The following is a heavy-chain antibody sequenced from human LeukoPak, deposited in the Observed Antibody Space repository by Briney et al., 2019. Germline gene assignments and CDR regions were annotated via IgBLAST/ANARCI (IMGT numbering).Heavy chain of an antibody. J-gene: IGHJ5*02. V-gene: IGHV1-69*13. Sequence: GASVKFSSKASVGTISCYAISWVRQAPGQGLEWMGGIIPIFGTANYAQKFQGRVTITADESTSTAYMELSSLRSVDTAVYYCARGIVVPAAKGIFAPWGEGTMVTVSS. CDR3: ARGIVVPAAKGIFAP. D-gene: IGHD2-2*01. CDR1: VGTISCYA. CDR2: IIPIFGTA.